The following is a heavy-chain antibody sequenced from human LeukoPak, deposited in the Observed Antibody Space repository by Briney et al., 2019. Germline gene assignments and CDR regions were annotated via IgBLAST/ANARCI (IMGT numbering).Heavy chain of an antibody. CDR2: ISYDGSNK. D-gene: IGHD3-10*01. CDR1: GFTFSSYG. J-gene: IGHJ4*02. V-gene: IGHV3-30*03. Sequence: PGRSLRLSCAASGFTFSSYGMHWVRQAPGEGLEWVAVISYDGSNKYYADSVKGRFTISRDNSKNTLYLQMNSLRAEDTAVYYCFYWRFGGFDYWGQGTLITVSS. CDR3: FYWRFGGFDY.